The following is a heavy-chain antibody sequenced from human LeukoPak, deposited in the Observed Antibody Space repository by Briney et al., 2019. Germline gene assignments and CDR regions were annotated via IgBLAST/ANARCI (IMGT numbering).Heavy chain of an antibody. D-gene: IGHD3-22*01. J-gene: IGHJ4*02. CDR1: GGSISSSSYY. V-gene: IGHV4-39*01. CDR2: IYYSGST. CDR3: ARRTQWLLLHNAFDY. Sequence: SETLSLTCTVSGGSISSSSYYWGWIRQPPGKGLEWIGSIYYSGSTYYNPSLKSRVTISVDTSKNQFSLKLSSVTTADTAVYYCARRTQWLLLHNAFDYWGQGTLVTVSS.